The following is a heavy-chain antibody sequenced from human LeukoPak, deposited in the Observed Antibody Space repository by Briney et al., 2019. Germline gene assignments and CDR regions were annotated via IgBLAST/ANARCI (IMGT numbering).Heavy chain of an antibody. CDR3: AKDRYYYDSSGYYFFDY. Sequence: PGGSLRLSCAASGFTFSSYAMSRVRQAPGEGLEGVSAISGSGGSTYYADSVKGRFTISRDNFKNTLYLQMNSLRAEDTAVYYCAKDRYYYDSSGYYFFDYWGQGTLVTVSS. D-gene: IGHD3-22*01. CDR1: GFTFSSYA. V-gene: IGHV3-23*01. CDR2: ISGSGGST. J-gene: IGHJ4*02.